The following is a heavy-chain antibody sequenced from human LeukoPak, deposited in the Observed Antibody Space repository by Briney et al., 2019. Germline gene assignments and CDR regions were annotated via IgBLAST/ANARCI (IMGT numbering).Heavy chain of an antibody. CDR2: MNPNSGNT. CDR1: GYTFTSYD. D-gene: IGHD6-13*01. Sequence: ASVKVSCKASGYTFTSYDINWVRQATGQGLEWMGWMNPNSGNTGYAQKFQGRVTITRNTSISTAYMELSSLRSEDTAVYYCARGPIAAADLFFDYWGQGTLVTVSS. CDR3: ARGPIAAADLFFDY. V-gene: IGHV1-8*03. J-gene: IGHJ4*02.